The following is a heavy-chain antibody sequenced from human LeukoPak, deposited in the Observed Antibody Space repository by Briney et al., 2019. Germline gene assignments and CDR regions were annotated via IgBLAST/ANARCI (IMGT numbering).Heavy chain of an antibody. D-gene: IGHD3-9*01. Sequence: ASVTVSCTASGYTFTHDYIHWVRQAPGEGLEWMGWIVPKSGGTHYAQNCLSRVTRTRDTSNNTAYLDLRSLRSDDTAVYYCARAAISDGAFDIWGQGTMVTVSS. CDR2: IVPKSGGT. CDR3: ARAAISDGAFDI. V-gene: IGHV1-2*02. CDR1: GYTFTHDY. J-gene: IGHJ3*02.